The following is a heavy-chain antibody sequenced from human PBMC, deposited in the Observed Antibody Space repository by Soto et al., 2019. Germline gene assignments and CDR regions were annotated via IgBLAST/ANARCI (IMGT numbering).Heavy chain of an antibody. CDR1: GCTFTSYY. CDR2: INPDGGGT. CDR3: AVGGNYLSMDV. D-gene: IGHD4-4*01. J-gene: IGHJ6*02. V-gene: IGHV1-46*01. Sequence: QVQLVQSGAEVKKPGASVKVSSKASGCTFTSYYMHWVRLAPGQGLEWMGIINPDGGGTSYAQQFQGRVIMTRDTSTSTVYMVMSSLRSEDTAVYYCAVGGNYLSMDVWGQGTTVTVSS.